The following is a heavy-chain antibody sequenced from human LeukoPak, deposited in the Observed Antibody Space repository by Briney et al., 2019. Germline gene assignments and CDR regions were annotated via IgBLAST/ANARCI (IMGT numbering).Heavy chain of an antibody. CDR1: RFNFDDYA. CDR2: ISADGSGI. J-gene: IGHJ6*02. Sequence: GGSLRLSCAASRFNFDDYAMHRVRQAPGKGLEWVSLISADGSGIFYADSVKGRFTISRDNIKKSLYLQMNSLRTEDTALYYCVKDIRSSPYYYYGLDVWGQGTTVTVSS. CDR3: VKDIRSSPYYYYGLDV. D-gene: IGHD6-13*01. V-gene: IGHV3-43*02.